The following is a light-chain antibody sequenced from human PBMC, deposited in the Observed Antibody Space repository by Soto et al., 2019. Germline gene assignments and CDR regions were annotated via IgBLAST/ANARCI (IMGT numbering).Light chain of an antibody. Sequence: DIQMTQSPSTLSGSVGDRVTITCRASQTISSWLAWYQQKPGKAPKLLIYKASTLKSGVPSRFSGSGSGTEFTLTISSLQPDDFATYYCQQYNSYSTWNFGQATQVEIK. CDR1: QTISSW. CDR3: QQYNSYSTWN. V-gene: IGKV1-5*03. J-gene: IGKJ1*01. CDR2: KAS.